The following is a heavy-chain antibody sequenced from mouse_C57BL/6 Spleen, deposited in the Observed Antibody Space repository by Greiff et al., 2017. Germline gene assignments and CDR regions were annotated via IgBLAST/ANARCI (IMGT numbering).Heavy chain of an antibody. J-gene: IGHJ3*01. V-gene: IGHV1-55*01. CDR2: IYPGSGST. D-gene: IGHD1-1*01. Sequence: VQLQQPGAELVKPGASVKMSCKASGYTFTSYWITWVKQRPGQGLEWIGDIYPGSGSTNYNEKFKSKATLTVDTSSSTAYMQLSSLTSEDSAVYYCARNYYGSSPQFACWGQGTLVTVSA. CDR1: GYTFTSYW. CDR3: ARNYYGSSPQFAC.